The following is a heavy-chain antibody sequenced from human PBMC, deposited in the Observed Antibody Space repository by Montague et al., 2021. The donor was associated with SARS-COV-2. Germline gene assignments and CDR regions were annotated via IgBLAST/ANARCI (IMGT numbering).Heavy chain of an antibody. J-gene: IGHJ2*01. CDR2: IYHSGCT. Sequence: SETLSLTCAVSGGSISSSHWWSWVRQPPGKGLEWIGEIYHSGCTNYNPSLKSRVTISIDKSKNQFSLKLSPVTAADTAVYYCAREFRTYGYGGQYWYFDLWGRGTLVTVSS. CDR1: GGSISSSHW. V-gene: IGHV4-4*02. D-gene: IGHD3-10*01. CDR3: AREFRTYGYGGQYWYFDL.